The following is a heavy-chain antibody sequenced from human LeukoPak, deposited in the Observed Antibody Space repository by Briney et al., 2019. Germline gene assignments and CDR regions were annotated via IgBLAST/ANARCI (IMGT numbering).Heavy chain of an antibody. Sequence: GEALEISFQGSGYRFTSYWIGWVRPMPGKGLGWMGIIYPGDSDTRYSPSFQGQVTISAGKSISTAYLQWSSLKASDTAMYYCARRGSVGEQQLVDYWGQGTLVTVSS. J-gene: IGHJ4*02. CDR2: IYPGDSDT. D-gene: IGHD6-13*01. CDR3: ARRGSVGEQQLVDY. V-gene: IGHV5-51*01. CDR1: GYRFTSYW.